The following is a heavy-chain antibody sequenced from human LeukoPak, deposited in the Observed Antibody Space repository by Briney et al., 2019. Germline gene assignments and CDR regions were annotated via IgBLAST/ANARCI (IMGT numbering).Heavy chain of an antibody. J-gene: IGHJ4*02. CDR1: GFTFTTFW. Sequence: GGSLRLSCATSGFTFTTFWMHWVRHAPGKGLVWVSRINHDGSSTNYADSVKGRFTISRDNAKNTVYLQMNSLRAEDTAVYYCVRDWGYDSSGYWQKYFDTWGQGTLVTVSS. CDR2: INHDGSST. D-gene: IGHD3-22*01. V-gene: IGHV3-74*01. CDR3: VRDWGYDSSGYWQKYFDT.